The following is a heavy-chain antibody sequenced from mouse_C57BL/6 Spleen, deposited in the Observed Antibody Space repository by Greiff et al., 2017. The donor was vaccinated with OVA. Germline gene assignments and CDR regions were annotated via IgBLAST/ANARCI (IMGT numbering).Heavy chain of an antibody. J-gene: IGHJ2*01. Sequence: QVQLQQSGAELVRPGTSVKVSCKASGYAFTNYLIEWVKQRPGQGLEWIGVINPGSGGTNYNEKFKGKATLTADKSSSTAYMQLSSLTSEYSAVYFCARGGQLRLRYFDYWGQGTTLTVSS. D-gene: IGHD3-2*02. CDR3: ARGGQLRLRYFDY. CDR2: INPGSGGT. V-gene: IGHV1-54*01. CDR1: GYAFTNYL.